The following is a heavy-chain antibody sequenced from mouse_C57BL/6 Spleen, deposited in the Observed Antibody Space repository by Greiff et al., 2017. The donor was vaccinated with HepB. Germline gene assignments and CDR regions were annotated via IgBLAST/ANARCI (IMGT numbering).Heavy chain of an antibody. CDR2: IDPSDSYT. CDR1: GYTFTSYW. Sequence: QVQLQQPGAELVKPGASVKLSCKASGYTFTSYWMQWVKQRPGQGLEWIGEIDPSDSYTNYNQKFKGKATLTVDTSSSTAYMQLSSLTSEDSAVYYCASRQLSLDYWGQGTTLTVSS. V-gene: IGHV1-50*01. D-gene: IGHD3-2*02. J-gene: IGHJ2*01. CDR3: ASRQLSLDY.